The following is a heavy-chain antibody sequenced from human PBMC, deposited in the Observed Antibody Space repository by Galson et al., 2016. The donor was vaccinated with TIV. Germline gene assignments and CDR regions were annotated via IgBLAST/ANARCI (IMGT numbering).Heavy chain of an antibody. CDR1: GYTFTDYF. CDR3: ARGSIAARSHFEN. CDR2: IHPKSGGT. D-gene: IGHD6-6*01. J-gene: IGHJ4*02. V-gene: IGHV1-2*06. Sequence: SGKVSCKASGYTFTDYFLHWVRQAPGQGPEWMGRIHPKSGGTDHAQNFQGRVTMARDTSISTVYMEINSLKSDDTAVYYCARGSIAARSHFENWGQGTLVTVSS.